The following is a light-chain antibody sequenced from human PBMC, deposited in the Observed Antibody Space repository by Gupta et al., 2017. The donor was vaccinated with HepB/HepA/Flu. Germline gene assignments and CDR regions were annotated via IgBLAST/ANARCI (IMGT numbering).Light chain of an antibody. CDR1: KLGDKY. V-gene: IGLV3-1*01. Sequence: SYELTQPPSVSVSPGQTASITCSGDKLGDKYACWYQQKPGQSPVLVLYQDSKRPSGIPERFSGSNSGNTATLTISGTQAMDEADYYCQAWDSSTHNYVFGTGTKVTVL. CDR2: QDS. CDR3: QAWDSSTHNYV. J-gene: IGLJ1*01.